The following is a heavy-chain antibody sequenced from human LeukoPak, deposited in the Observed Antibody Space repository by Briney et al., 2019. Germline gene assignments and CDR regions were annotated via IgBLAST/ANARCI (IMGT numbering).Heavy chain of an antibody. CDR2: VSGSGDST. Sequence: PGGPLRLSCAASGFTFSSYAMSWVRQAPGKGLEWVSGVSGSGDSTYYADSVKGRFTISRDNSRNTLFLQMNSLRADDTAVYYCAKTHSGSNPYYYYYMDVWGKGTTVTVSS. CDR3: AKTHSGSNPYYYYYMDV. V-gene: IGHV3-23*01. D-gene: IGHD1-26*01. CDR1: GFTFSSYA. J-gene: IGHJ6*03.